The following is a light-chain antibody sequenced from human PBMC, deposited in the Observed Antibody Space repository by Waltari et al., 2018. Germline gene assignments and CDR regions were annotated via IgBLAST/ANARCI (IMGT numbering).Light chain of an antibody. CDR3: QQVYTTPIT. Sequence: DIQMTQSPSSLSASVGDRVTITCRSSRNIANYLNWYQQKPGKAPNLLIYTTSTSHSGVPSRFSGSGSGTDFTLTISSLQPEDFATYYCQQVYTTPITFGQGTRLEIK. CDR2: TTS. CDR1: RNIANY. V-gene: IGKV1-39*01. J-gene: IGKJ5*01.